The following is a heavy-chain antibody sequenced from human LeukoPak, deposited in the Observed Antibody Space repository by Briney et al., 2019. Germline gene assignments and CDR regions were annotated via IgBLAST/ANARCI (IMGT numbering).Heavy chain of an antibody. CDR3: ARTWFGELLYFDY. Sequence: GGSLRLSCAASGLTFDDYAMDWVRQAPGKGLEWVSGISWNSGSIGYADSVKGRFTISRDNAKNSLYLQMNRLRAEDTALYYCARTWFGELLYFDYWGQGTLVTVSS. J-gene: IGHJ4*02. CDR2: ISWNSGSI. V-gene: IGHV3-9*01. D-gene: IGHD3-10*01. CDR1: GLTFDDYA.